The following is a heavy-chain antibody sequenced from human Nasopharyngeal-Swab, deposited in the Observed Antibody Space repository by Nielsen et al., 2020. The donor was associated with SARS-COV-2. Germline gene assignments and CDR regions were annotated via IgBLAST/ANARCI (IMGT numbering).Heavy chain of an antibody. CDR3: AKDLGLGSWYYAY. CDR1: GFTFSSYA. D-gene: IGHD6-13*01. Sequence: GGSLRLSCAASGFTFSSYAMSWVRQAPGKGLEWVSAISGSGGGTYYADSVKGRFTISRDNSKNTLYLQMNSLRAEDTAVYYCAKDLGLGSWYYAYWGQGTLVTVSS. V-gene: IGHV3-23*01. CDR2: ISGSGGGT. J-gene: IGHJ4*02.